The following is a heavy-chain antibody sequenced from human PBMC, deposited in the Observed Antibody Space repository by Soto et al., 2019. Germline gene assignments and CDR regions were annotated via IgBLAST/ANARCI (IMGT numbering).Heavy chain of an antibody. CDR3: ARDCYSSGWPEYFQH. J-gene: IGHJ1*01. CDR2: IYSGGST. V-gene: IGHV3-66*01. D-gene: IGHD6-19*01. Sequence: EVQLGESGGGLVQPGGSLRLSCAASGFTVSSNYMSWVRQAPGKGLEWVSVIYSGGSTYYADSVKGRFTISRDNSKNTLYLQMNSLRAEDTAVYYCARDCYSSGWPEYFQHWGQGTLVTVSS. CDR1: GFTVSSNY.